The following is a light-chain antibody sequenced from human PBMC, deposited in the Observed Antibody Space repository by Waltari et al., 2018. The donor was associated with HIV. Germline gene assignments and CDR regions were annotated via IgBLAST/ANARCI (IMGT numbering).Light chain of an antibody. CDR2: DNN. CDR1: SSNIGNNY. V-gene: IGLV1-51*01. CDR3: GTWDSSLSAGV. J-gene: IGLJ3*02. Sequence: SVFPQPPSVSAAPGQKVTISCSGRSSNIGNNYVSWYQQLPGTAPKLLIYDNNKRPSGIPDRFSGSKSGTSATLGITGLQTGDEADYYCGTWDSSLSAGVFGGGTKLTVL.